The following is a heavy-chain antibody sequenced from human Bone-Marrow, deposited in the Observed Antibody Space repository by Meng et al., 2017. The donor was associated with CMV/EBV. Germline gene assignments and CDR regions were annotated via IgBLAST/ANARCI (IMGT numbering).Heavy chain of an antibody. D-gene: IGHD6-6*01. CDR1: GDTFNNYA. CDR2: IIPILSVT. V-gene: IGHV1-69*10. J-gene: IGHJ6*02. CDR3: ARDITARRPSGVYYYYGLDV. Sequence: SVKVSCKASGDTFNNYAISWVRQAPGQGLEWMGGIIPILSVTNYAQKFQGRVTITADKSTSSAYMELSSLRSDDTAVNYCARDITARRPSGVYYYYGLDVWGQGTTVTVSS.